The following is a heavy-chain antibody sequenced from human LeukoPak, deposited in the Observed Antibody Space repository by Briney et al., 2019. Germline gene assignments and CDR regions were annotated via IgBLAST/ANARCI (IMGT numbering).Heavy chain of an antibody. CDR2: ISSSGSTI. D-gene: IGHD3-10*02. CDR3: AELGITMIGGV. V-gene: IGHV3-48*03. CDR1: GFTFSSYA. J-gene: IGHJ6*04. Sequence: GGSLRLSCAASGFTFSSYAMSWVRQAPGKGLEWVSVISSSGSTIYYADSVKGRFTISRDNAKNSLYLQMNSLRVEDTAVYYCAELGITMIGGVWGKGTTVTISS.